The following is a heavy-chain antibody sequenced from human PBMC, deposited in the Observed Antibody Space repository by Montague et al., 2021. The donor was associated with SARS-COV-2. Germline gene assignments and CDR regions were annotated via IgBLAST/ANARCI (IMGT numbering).Heavy chain of an antibody. CDR2: IYRTGST. J-gene: IGHJ3*02. CDR1: GASISSSHW. V-gene: IGHV4-4*02. Sequence: SETLSLTCTVSGASISSSHWWCWIRQPPGKGLECRCEIYRTGSTNYNPSLKSLVTISVDKSKNQFSLKLSSVTAADTAVYFCARAPIVVSGKNAFDIWGQGTMVTVSS. CDR3: ARAPIVVSGKNAFDI. D-gene: IGHD6-19*01.